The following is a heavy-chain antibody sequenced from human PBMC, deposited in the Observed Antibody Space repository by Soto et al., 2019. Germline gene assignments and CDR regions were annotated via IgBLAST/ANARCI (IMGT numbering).Heavy chain of an antibody. Sequence: GGSLRLSCAASGFTFNTYAMNWVRQAPGKGLEWVSTISGSGGKTYYADSVKGRFTISRDNSKNTVYLQMNSLRAEDTAVYYCAKDERGYSYGLDIFDYWSQGTLVTVSS. CDR2: ISGSGGKT. CDR1: GFTFNTYA. CDR3: AKDERGYSYGLDIFDY. J-gene: IGHJ4*02. D-gene: IGHD5-18*01. V-gene: IGHV3-23*01.